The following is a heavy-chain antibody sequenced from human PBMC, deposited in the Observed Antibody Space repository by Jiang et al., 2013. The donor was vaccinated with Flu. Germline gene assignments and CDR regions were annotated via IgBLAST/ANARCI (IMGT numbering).Heavy chain of an antibody. CDR2: GGST. J-gene: IGHJ3*02. D-gene: IGHD3-22*01. V-gene: IGHV1-46*01. CDR3: ARISGYYTIDAFDI. Sequence: GGSTSYAQKFQGRVTMTRDTSTSTVYMELSSLRSEDTAVYYCARISGYYTIDAFDIWGQGTMVTVSS.